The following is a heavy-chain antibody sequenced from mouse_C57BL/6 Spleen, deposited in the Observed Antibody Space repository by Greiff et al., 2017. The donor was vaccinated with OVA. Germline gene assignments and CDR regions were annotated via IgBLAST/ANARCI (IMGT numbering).Heavy chain of an antibody. Sequence: EVQRVESGGGLVKPGGSLKLSCAASGFTFSSYAMSWVRQTPEKRLEWVATISDGGSYTYYPDNVKGRFTISRDNAKNNLYLQMSHLKSEDTAMYYCARGPFTTLVADGFAYWGEGTLATVSA. V-gene: IGHV5-4*01. CDR3: ARGPFTTLVADGFAY. J-gene: IGHJ3*01. D-gene: IGHD1-1*01. CDR2: ISDGGSYT. CDR1: GFTFSSYA.